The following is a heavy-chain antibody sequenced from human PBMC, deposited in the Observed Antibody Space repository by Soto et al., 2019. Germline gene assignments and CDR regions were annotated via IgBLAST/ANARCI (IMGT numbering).Heavy chain of an antibody. D-gene: IGHD2-8*01. CDR1: GFTFTTYA. CDR3: AKSLLMVYAIRNDY. V-gene: IGHV3-23*04. J-gene: IGHJ4*02. Sequence: EVQLVESGGGLVQPGGSLRLSCAASGFTFTTYAMSWVRQAPGKGLEWVSGIGGSGGNTYYADSVKGRFTISRDNSKNRLYLQMNSLRAEDAAVYFCAKSLLMVYAIRNDYWGQGTLVTVSS. CDR2: IGGSGGNT.